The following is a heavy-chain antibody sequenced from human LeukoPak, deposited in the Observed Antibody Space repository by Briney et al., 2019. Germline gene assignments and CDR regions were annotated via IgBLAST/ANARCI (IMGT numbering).Heavy chain of an antibody. CDR3: ARDRRPYYYDSSGYYYEY. CDR2: INPNSGGT. J-gene: IGHJ4*02. Sequence: ASVKVSCKASGYTLTGYYMYWVRQAPGQGLEWMGWINPNSGGTNYAQKFQGWVTMTRDTSISTAYMELSRLRSDDTAVYYCARDRRPYYYDSSGYYYEYWGQGTLVTVSS. V-gene: IGHV1-2*04. CDR1: GYTLTGYY. D-gene: IGHD3-22*01.